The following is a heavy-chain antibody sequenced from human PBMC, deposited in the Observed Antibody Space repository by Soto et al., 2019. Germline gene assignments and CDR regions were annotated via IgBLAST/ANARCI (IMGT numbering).Heavy chain of an antibody. D-gene: IGHD4-17*01. J-gene: IGHJ4*02. Sequence: SETLSLTCTVSGGSISSGDDYWSWIRQPPGKGLEWIGYIYYSGSTYYNPSLKSRVTISVDTSKNQFSLKLSSVTAAGTAVYYCARADDYGDFEYYFDYWGQGTLVTVSS. V-gene: IGHV4-30-4*01. CDR2: IYYSGST. CDR1: GGSISSGDDY. CDR3: ARADDYGDFEYYFDY.